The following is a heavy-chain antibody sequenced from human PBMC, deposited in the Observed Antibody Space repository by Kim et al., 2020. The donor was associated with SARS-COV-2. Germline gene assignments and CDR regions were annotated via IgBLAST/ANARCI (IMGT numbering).Heavy chain of an antibody. J-gene: IGHJ6*02. CDR3: ARDGLDDSSGYYYHYYYGMDV. CDR2: ISSSSSYI. V-gene: IGHV3-21*01. Sequence: GGSLRLSCAASGFTFSSYSMNWVRQAPGKGLEWVSSISSSSSYIYYADSVKGRFTISRDNAKNSLYLQMNSLRAEDTAVYYCARDGLDDSSGYYYHYYYGMDVWGQGTTVTVSS. D-gene: IGHD3-22*01. CDR1: GFTFSSYS.